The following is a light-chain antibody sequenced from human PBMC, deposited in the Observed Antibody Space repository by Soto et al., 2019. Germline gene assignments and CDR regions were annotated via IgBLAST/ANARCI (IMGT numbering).Light chain of an antibody. J-gene: IGKJ5*01. CDR2: LGS. V-gene: IGKV2-28*01. CDR1: QSLTHSSGYNY. Sequence: EIVLTQSPLSXSVSPGEPASISCRSSQSLTHSSGYNYLDWYLLKPGQPPQLLIYLGSNRGSGVTVRFSGSGSGTDYTLTIRRVENEDAGVCFCMQRLRTLITYDKGTRLKIK. CDR3: MQRLRTLIT.